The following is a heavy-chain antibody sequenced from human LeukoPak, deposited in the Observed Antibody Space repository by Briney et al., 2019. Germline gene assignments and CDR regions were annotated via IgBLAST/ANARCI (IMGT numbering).Heavy chain of an antibody. D-gene: IGHD3-22*01. CDR3: ARDGDSSGYYAAFDI. J-gene: IGHJ3*02. CDR1: GFTFSSYS. CDR2: ISSSGSII. Sequence: PGGSLRLSCAASGFTFSSYSMNWVRQAPGKGLEWLSYISSSGSIIYYADSVKGRFTISRDNAKNSLYLQMNSLRDEDTAVYYCARDGDSSGYYAAFDIWGQGTMVTVSS. V-gene: IGHV3-48*02.